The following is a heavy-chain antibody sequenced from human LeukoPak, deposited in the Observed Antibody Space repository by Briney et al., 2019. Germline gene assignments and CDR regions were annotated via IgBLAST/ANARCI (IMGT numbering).Heavy chain of an antibody. V-gene: IGHV3-33*01. Sequence: GGSLRLSCAASGFTLSSYGMHWVRQAPGKGLEWVAVIWYDGSNKYYVDSVKGRFTISRDNSKNTLYLQMNSLRAEDTAVYYCARDYDYYDSSGYYNKDAFDIWGQGTMVTVSS. D-gene: IGHD3-22*01. CDR3: ARDYDYYDSSGYYNKDAFDI. J-gene: IGHJ3*02. CDR1: GFTLSSYG. CDR2: IWYDGSNK.